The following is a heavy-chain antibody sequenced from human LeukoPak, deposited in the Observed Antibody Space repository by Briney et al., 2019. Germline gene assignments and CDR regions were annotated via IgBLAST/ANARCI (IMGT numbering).Heavy chain of an antibody. D-gene: IGHD5-24*01. J-gene: IGHJ3*02. Sequence: PGGSLRLSCTASGFSFSSYAMSWVRRAPGKGLEWVSAISGNGGTTYYAASVKGRFTISRDESKNALYLRISSLRVEDTAVYYCAKTRDRTATDIRRAFDMWGQGTMVTVSS. CDR2: ISGNGGTT. CDR3: AKTRDRTATDIRRAFDM. CDR1: GFSFSSYA. V-gene: IGHV3-23*01.